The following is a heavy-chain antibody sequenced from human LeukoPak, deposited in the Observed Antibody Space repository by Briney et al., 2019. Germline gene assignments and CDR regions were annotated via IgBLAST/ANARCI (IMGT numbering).Heavy chain of an antibody. CDR1: GYSISSGYY. V-gene: IGHV4-38-2*02. CDR2: IYHSGST. CDR3: ARDITAAGAADAFDI. J-gene: IGHJ3*02. D-gene: IGHD6-13*01. Sequence: SETLSFTCTVSGYSISSGYYWGWIRQPPGKGLEWIGSIYHSGSTYYNPSLKSRVTISVDTSKNQFSLKLSSVTAADTAVYYCARDITAAGAADAFDIWGQGTMVTVSS.